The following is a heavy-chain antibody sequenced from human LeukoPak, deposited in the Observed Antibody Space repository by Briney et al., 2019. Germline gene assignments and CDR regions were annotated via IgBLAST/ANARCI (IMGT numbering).Heavy chain of an antibody. CDR3: ARDLRQEAFDP. V-gene: IGHV4-34*01. Sequence: PSETLSLTCAVYGGSFSGYYWSWIRQPPGKGLEWIGEINHSGSTNYNPSLKSRVTISVDTSKNQFSLKLSSVTAADTAVYYCARDLRQEAFDPWGQGTLVTVSS. CDR1: GGSFSGYY. CDR2: INHSGST. J-gene: IGHJ5*02.